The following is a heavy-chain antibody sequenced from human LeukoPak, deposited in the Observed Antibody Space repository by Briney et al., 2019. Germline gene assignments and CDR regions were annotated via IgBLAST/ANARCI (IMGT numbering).Heavy chain of an antibody. CDR3: AGDHNGFDY. V-gene: IGHV4-39*07. CDR1: GGSISSSSYY. CDR2: IYYSGST. D-gene: IGHD2-8*01. Sequence: SETLSLTCTVSGGSISSSSYYWGWIRQPPGKGLEWIGSIYYSGSTYYNPSLKSRVTISVDTSKNQFSLKLSSVTAADTAVYYCAGDHNGFDYWGQGTLVTVSS. J-gene: IGHJ4*02.